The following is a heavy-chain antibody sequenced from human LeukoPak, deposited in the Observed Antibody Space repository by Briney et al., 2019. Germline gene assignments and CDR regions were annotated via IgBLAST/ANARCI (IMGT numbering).Heavy chain of an antibody. V-gene: IGHV3-23*01. CDR1: GXTFSSYA. CDR3: AKWGAQSGNYRVVDC. D-gene: IGHD3-10*01. J-gene: IGHJ4*02. CDR2: INGGADST. Sequence: TGGSLRLSCVASGXTFSSYAMSWVRQAPGKGLEWVSAINGGADSTYYADSVKGRFTISRDNSKNTLFLQMNSLRVEDTAVYYCAKWGAQSGNYRVVDCWGRGTLVTVSS.